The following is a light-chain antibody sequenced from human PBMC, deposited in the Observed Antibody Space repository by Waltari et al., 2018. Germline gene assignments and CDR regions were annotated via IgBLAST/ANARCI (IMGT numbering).Light chain of an antibody. Sequence: QSVLTQPPSVSGTPGQTVTISCFGTNSNIGRNSVFWYQQLPGTAPKLLIYRDEHRPSGVPDRFSGSKSSTSDSLAIRGLRSEDEADYYCAAWDDSLSVSYVFGSGTKVTV. CDR2: RDE. V-gene: IGLV1-47*01. CDR1: NSNIGRNS. J-gene: IGLJ1*01. CDR3: AAWDDSLSVSYV.